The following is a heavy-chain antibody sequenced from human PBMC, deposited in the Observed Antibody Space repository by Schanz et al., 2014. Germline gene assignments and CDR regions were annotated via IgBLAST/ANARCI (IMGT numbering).Heavy chain of an antibody. J-gene: IGHJ4*02. CDR1: GYTFTGYY. Sequence: QVQLVQSGAEVKKPGASVKVSCKASGYTFTGYYMHWVRQAPGQGLEWMGRINPNTGGTNYAQSFQGGVTMTSDTSITTAYMELTRLRSDDTAVYYCARGIVGAHFDYWGQGTLVTASS. D-gene: IGHD1-26*01. CDR3: ARGIVGAHFDY. V-gene: IGHV1-2*06. CDR2: INPNTGGT.